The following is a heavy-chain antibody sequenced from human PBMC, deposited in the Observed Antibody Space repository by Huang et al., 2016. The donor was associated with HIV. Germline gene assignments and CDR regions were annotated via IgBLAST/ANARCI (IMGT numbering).Heavy chain of an antibody. CDR3: ALKGDSSGWEYFRH. Sequence: QVQLVESGGGVVPPARSLRLSCSASGFTFSSYGRHWVRQAAGKGLEWGAFIWDDGSNKYYADAVKGRFTISRDNSKNTLYLQMNSLKTEDTAVYYCALKGDSSGWEYFRHWGQGTLVTVSS. CDR1: GFTFSSYG. V-gene: IGHV3-33*08. J-gene: IGHJ1*01. CDR2: IWDDGSNK. D-gene: IGHD6-19*01.